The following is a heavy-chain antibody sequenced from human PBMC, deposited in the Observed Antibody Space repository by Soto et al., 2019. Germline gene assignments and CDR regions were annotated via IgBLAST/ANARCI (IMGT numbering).Heavy chain of an antibody. CDR3: ARGDRISRFGVRNWLDP. CDR2: IIPDSGAT. D-gene: IGHD3-3*01. V-gene: IGHV1-2*02. J-gene: IGHJ5*02. CDR1: GYTFTAYY. Sequence: QVQLLQSGTEVKKPGASVKVSCKASGYTFTAYYIHWVRQAPGQGLEWMGWIIPDSGATKYTQKFQGRVTMTSEASINTDFLEVSRLRFDYTAVYFCARGDRISRFGVRNWLDPWGQGTLVTVSS.